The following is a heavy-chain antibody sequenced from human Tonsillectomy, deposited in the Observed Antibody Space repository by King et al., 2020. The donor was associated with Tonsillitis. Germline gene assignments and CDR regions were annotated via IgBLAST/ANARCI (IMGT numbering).Heavy chain of an antibody. CDR2: IYPRGST. D-gene: IGHD5-12*01. CDR1: GASISSGSYY. V-gene: IGHV4-61*02. Sequence: QLQESGPGLVKPSQTLSLTCTVSGASISSGSYYWSWIRQPAGKGLEWIGRIYPRGSTNYNTSLKSRVTISLDTSKNQFSLKLNSVTAADAAVYYCARGQSGNDSFDYWGQGTLVTVSS. CDR3: ARGQSGNDSFDY. J-gene: IGHJ4*02.